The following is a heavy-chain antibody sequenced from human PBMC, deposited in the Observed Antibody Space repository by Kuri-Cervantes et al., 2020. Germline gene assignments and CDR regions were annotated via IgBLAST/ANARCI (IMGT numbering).Heavy chain of an antibody. Sequence: GESLKISCAASGFTFSSYWMSWVRQAPGKGLEWVANLKQDGSETYYVDSVKGRFTISRDNAKNSLYLQMNSQRAEDTAVYYYAREGAYCGGDCYSVDYWGQGTLVTVSS. V-gene: IGHV3-7*04. CDR3: AREGAYCGGDCYSVDY. CDR2: LKQDGSET. CDR1: GFTFSSYW. J-gene: IGHJ4*02. D-gene: IGHD2-21*02.